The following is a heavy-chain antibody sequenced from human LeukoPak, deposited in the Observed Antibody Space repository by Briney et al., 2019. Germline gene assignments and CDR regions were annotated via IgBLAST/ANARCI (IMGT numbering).Heavy chain of an antibody. Sequence: GGSLRLSCAASGFTFSSYAMSWVRQAPGKGLEWVSAISGSGGRKYCADSVKGRFTIYRDHSKNTLYLQMNSLRAEDTAVYYCAKDRSLWFGEYNWFDPWSQGTLVTVSS. CDR2: ISGSGGRK. J-gene: IGHJ5*02. D-gene: IGHD3-10*01. CDR1: GFTFSSYA. V-gene: IGHV3-23*01. CDR3: AKDRSLWFGEYNWFDP.